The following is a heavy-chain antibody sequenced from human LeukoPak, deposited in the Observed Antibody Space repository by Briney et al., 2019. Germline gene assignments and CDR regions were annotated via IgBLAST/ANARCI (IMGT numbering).Heavy chain of an antibody. Sequence: GGSLRLSCVVSGFTFSNYAMHWVRQAPGKGLEWVAVTSYDGSNTHYADSVKGRFTVSRDNSKNALYLKMNSLRAEDTAMYYCARDSVVDTRDYWGQGTLVTVSS. J-gene: IGHJ4*02. CDR3: ARDSVVDTRDY. D-gene: IGHD3-22*01. V-gene: IGHV3-30-3*01. CDR2: TSYDGSNT. CDR1: GFTFSNYA.